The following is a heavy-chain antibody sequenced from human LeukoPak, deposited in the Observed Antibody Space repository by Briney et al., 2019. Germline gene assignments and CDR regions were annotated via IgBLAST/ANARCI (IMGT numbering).Heavy chain of an antibody. CDR3: AKDRHPQMIRVVYFDS. J-gene: IGHJ4*02. Sequence: GVSLRLSCAASGFTFSSYAMSWVRQAPGKGLEWVSFVSGSGGSTYYADSVKGRFTISRDNYKNTLYLQMNSLRTEDTALYYCAKDRHPQMIRVVYFDSWGQGTLVTVSS. CDR1: GFTFSSYA. CDR2: VSGSGGST. V-gene: IGHV3-23*01. D-gene: IGHD3-10*01.